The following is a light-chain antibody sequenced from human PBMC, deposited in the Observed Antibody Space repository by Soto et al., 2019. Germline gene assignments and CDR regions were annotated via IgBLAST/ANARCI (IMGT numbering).Light chain of an antibody. CDR2: GAS. CDR3: QQYGSSPRT. V-gene: IGKV3-20*01. CDR1: QSISGA. Sequence: EIVMTQSPATLSVSPGGRATLSCRASQSISGALAWYQQKPGQAPRLLIYGASSRATGIPDRFSGSGSGTDITLTISRLEPEDFAVYYCQQYGSSPRTFGQGTKVDIK. J-gene: IGKJ1*01.